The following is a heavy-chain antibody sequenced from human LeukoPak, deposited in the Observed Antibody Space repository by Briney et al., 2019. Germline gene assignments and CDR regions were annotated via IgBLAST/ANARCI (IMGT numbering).Heavy chain of an antibody. D-gene: IGHD3-22*01. Sequence: GGSLRLSCAASGFTFSSYSMNWVRQAPGKGLEWVSSISSSSSYIYYADSVKDRFTISRDNAKNSLYLQMNSLRAEDTAVYYCARTSSGYPRGAFDIWGQGTMVTVSS. V-gene: IGHV3-21*01. J-gene: IGHJ3*02. CDR3: ARTSSGYPRGAFDI. CDR1: GFTFSSYS. CDR2: ISSSSSYI.